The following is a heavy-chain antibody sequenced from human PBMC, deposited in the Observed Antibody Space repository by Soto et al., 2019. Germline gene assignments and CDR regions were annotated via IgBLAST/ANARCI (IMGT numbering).Heavy chain of an antibody. J-gene: IGHJ4*02. CDR1: GYTFTSYG. CDR2: ISAYNGNT. Sequence: ASVKVSCKASGYTFTSYGISWVRQAPGQGLEWMGWISAYNGNTNYAQKLQGRVTMTTDTSTSTAYMELRSLRSDDTAVYYCARVYDILTGYYIPGLDYWGQGTLVTVSS. CDR3: ARVYDILTGYYIPGLDY. D-gene: IGHD3-9*01. V-gene: IGHV1-18*01.